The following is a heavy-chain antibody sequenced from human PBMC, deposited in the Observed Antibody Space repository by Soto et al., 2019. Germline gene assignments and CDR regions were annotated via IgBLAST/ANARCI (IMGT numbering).Heavy chain of an antibody. CDR3: ARAGLGRWLRRYYFDY. D-gene: IGHD5-12*01. J-gene: IGHJ4*02. CDR2: IIPIFGTA. V-gene: IGHV1-69*06. CDR1: WGTFLSDA. Sequence: SAEVSFSAAWGTFLSDAVSWVRQAPGQGLEWMGGIIPIFGTANYAQKFQGRVTITADKSTSTAYMELSSLRSEDTAVYYCARAGLGRWLRRYYFDYWGQGTLVIVSS.